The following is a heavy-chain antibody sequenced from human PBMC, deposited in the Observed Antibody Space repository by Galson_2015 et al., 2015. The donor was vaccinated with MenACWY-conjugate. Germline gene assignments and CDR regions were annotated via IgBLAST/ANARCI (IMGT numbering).Heavy chain of an antibody. V-gene: IGHV3-48*01. CDR1: GFTFSSYS. CDR2: ISSSSSTI. J-gene: IGHJ6*03. Sequence: SLRLSCAASGFTFSSYSMNWVRQAPGKGLEWVSYISSSSSTIYYADSVKGRFTISRDNAKNSLYLQMNSLRAEDTAVYYCASYYYYMDVWGKGTTVTVSS. CDR3: ASYYYYMDV.